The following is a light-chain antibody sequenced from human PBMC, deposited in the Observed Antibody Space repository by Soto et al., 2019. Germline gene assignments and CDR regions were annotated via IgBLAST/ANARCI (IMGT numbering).Light chain of an antibody. CDR3: QQYYSAPYT. CDR2: WAS. Sequence: DIVMTQSPDSLAVSLGERATVNCKSSQSVLSSSDNKNYLAWYQQKLGQSPKLLIYWASTRESGVPDRFSGSGSGTDFTLTISSLQAEDVAVYYCQQYYSAPYTFGPGTKLGIK. V-gene: IGKV4-1*01. CDR1: QSVLSSSDNKNY. J-gene: IGKJ2*01.